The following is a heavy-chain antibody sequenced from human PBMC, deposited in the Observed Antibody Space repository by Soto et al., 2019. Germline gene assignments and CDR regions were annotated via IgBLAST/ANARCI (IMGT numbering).Heavy chain of an antibody. V-gene: IGHV4-38-2*01. J-gene: IGHJ5*02. Sequence: SETLSLTCAVSGYSISSGYYWGWIRQPPGKGLEWIGSIYRSGNTYYNPSLKSRVTISVDTSKNQFSLKLSSVTAADTAVYSCARAYYYEVAGWFDPWGPGTLVTVSS. CDR2: IYRSGNT. D-gene: IGHD3-22*01. CDR3: ARAYYYEVAGWFDP. CDR1: GYSISSGYY.